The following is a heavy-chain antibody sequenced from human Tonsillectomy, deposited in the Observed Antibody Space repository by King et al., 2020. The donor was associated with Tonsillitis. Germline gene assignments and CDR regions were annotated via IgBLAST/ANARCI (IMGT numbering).Heavy chain of an antibody. Sequence: VQLQQWGAGLLKSSETLSLTCAVYGGSFSGYYWSWIRQPPGKGLEWMGEFNHSGSTNYNPSLKRRVTIAVDTSKKQFSLKLTSVTAADTAVYYLARETDDGGRTYGMDVWGQGTTVTVSS. J-gene: IGHJ6*02. CDR1: GGSFSGYY. D-gene: IGHD5-24*01. CDR2: FNHSGST. V-gene: IGHV4-34*01. CDR3: ARETDDGGRTYGMDV.